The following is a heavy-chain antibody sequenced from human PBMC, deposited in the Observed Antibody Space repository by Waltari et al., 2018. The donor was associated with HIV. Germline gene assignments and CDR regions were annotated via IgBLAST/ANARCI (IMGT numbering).Heavy chain of an antibody. CDR2: IKQEGSGK. CDR3: ADLHPPFDP. V-gene: IGHV3-7*01. J-gene: IGHJ5*02. CDR1: GFTFSSYW. Sequence: EVQLVESGGGLVQPGGSLRLSCAASGFTFSSYWLSWVRQAPGTGLEWVASIKQEGSGKYYVDTLEGRFTISRDNAKNSLYLQMNSLRAEDTAVYYCADLHPPFDPWGQGTLVTVSS.